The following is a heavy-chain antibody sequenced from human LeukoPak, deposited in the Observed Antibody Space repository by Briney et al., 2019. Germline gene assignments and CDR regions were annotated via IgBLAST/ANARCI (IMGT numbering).Heavy chain of an antibody. J-gene: IGHJ6*03. D-gene: IGHD3-16*02. CDR1: GGTFSSYA. V-gene: IGHV1-69*06. Sequence: GSSVKVSCKASGGTFSSYAISWVRQAPGQGLEWMGGIIPIFGTANYAQKFQGRVTITADKSTSTAYMELSSLRSEDTAVYYCARAVSLDYYYYYMDVWGKGTTVTTSS. CDR2: IIPIFGTA. CDR3: ARAVSLDYYYYYMDV.